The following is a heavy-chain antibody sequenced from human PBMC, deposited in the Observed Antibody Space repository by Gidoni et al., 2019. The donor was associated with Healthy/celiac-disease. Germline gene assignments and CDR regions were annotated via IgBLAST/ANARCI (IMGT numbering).Heavy chain of an antibody. Sequence: HLPLQESRPGLVKPSETLSLTCTVSGGSISSSSYYWGWIRTPPGKGLEWIGSIFYSGSTYYNPSLKSRVTISVDTSKNQFSLKLSSGTAADTAVYYCARHFKGRRPYSLLYYFDYWGQGTLVTVSS. CDR3: ARHFKGRRPYSLLYYFDY. V-gene: IGHV4-39*01. CDR2: IFYSGST. CDR1: GGSISSSSYY. D-gene: IGHD2-21*01. J-gene: IGHJ4*02.